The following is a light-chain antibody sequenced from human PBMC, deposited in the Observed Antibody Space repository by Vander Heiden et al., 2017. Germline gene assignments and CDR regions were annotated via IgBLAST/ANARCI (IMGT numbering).Light chain of an antibody. V-gene: IGLV1-44*01. J-gene: IGLJ3*02. CDR1: NSNNGSNT. CDR2: SNN. Sequence: QSVLTQPPSASGTPGQRVTISCSGSNSNNGSNTVNWYQQLPGTAPKLLIYSNNQRPSGVPDRFSGSKSGTSASLAISGLQSEDEADYYCAAWDDSLNGPVFGGGTKLTVL. CDR3: AAWDDSLNGPV.